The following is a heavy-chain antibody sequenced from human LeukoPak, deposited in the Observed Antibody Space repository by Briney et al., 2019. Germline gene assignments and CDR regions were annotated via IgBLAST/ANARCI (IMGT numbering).Heavy chain of an antibody. D-gene: IGHD3-22*01. J-gene: IGHJ4*02. CDR1: GFTFSNAW. Sequence: PGGSLRLSCAASGFTFSNAWMSWVRQAPGKGLEWVGRIKGKTDGGTTDYAAPVKGRFTISRDDSKNTLYLQMNSLKTEDTAVYYCTTPVFDSSGYYNPLQFDYWGQGTLVTVSS. CDR3: TTPVFDSSGYYNPLQFDY. V-gene: IGHV3-15*01. CDR2: IKGKTDGGTT.